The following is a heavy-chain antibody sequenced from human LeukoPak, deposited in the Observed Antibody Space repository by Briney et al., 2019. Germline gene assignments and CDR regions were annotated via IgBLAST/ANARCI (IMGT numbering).Heavy chain of an antibody. D-gene: IGHD3-16*01. CDR2: INWNGGST. CDR1: GFTFYDYG. J-gene: IGHJ4*02. V-gene: IGHV3-20*04. Sequence: GGSLRLSCAASGFTFYDYGMSWVRQAPGKGLEWVSGINWNGGSTGYADSVKGRFTISRDNAKNSLYLQMNSLRAEDTALYYCARNLMITFGGVTRYFDYWGQGTLVTVSS. CDR3: ARNLMITFGGVTRYFDY.